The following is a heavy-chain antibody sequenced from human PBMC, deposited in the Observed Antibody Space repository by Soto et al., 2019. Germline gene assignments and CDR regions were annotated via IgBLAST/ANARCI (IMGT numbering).Heavy chain of an antibody. CDR3: ARQGGSIRPFDYYYGMDV. CDR2: IYPGDSKT. Sequence: GESLKISCKGSGYNFPSYWIGWVRQMPGKGLEWMGIIYPGDSKTTYSPSFQGQVTISADKSVSTASLQWSSLKASDTAIYYCARQGGSIRPFDYYYGMDVWGQGTTVTVSS. D-gene: IGHD3-16*01. J-gene: IGHJ6*02. V-gene: IGHV5-51*01. CDR1: GYNFPSYW.